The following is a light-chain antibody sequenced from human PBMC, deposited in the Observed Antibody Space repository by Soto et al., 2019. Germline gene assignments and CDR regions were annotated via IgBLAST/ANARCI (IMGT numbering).Light chain of an antibody. Sequence: QSVLTQPRSVSGSPGQSVTISCTGTSSDVGGYDHVSWYQQYPDRAPKLLIYNVNNRPSGVPDRFSGSKSGNTASLTISWLQIDDEADYYCCSYAGASGYVFGIGTKVTVL. V-gene: IGLV2-11*01. CDR3: CSYAGASGYV. J-gene: IGLJ1*01. CDR1: SSDVGGYDH. CDR2: NVN.